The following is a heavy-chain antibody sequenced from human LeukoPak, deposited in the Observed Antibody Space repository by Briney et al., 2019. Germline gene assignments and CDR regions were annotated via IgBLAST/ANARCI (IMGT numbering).Heavy chain of an antibody. Sequence: GGSLRLSCAASKFTFSDYYMTWIRQAPGKGLEWVSYISTSGTTVSYADSVKGRFTISRDNAKNSLYLQMNRLRAEDTAVYYCARGEVGATNFDYWGQGTLATVSS. V-gene: IGHV3-11*01. CDR1: KFTFSDYY. D-gene: IGHD1-26*01. CDR2: ISTSGTTV. CDR3: ARGEVGATNFDY. J-gene: IGHJ4*02.